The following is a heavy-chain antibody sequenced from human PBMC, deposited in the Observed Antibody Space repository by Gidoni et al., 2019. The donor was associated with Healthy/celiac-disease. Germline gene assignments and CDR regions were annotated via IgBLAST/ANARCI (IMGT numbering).Heavy chain of an antibody. J-gene: IGHJ4*02. V-gene: IGHV4-34*01. CDR1: GGSFSGYY. CDR3: ARDRSYYYDSSGYYHLDY. D-gene: IGHD3-22*01. CDR2: INHSGST. Sequence: QVQLQQWGAGLLKPSETLSLTCAVYGGSFSGYYWSWIRQPPGKGLEWIGEINHSGSTNYNPSLKSRVTISVDTSKNQFSLKLSSVTAADTAVYYCARDRSYYYDSSGYYHLDYWGQGTLVTVSS.